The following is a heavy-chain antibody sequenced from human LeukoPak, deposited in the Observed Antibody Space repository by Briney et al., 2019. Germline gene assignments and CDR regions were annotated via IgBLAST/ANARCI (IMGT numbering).Heavy chain of an antibody. CDR3: RAAADLNDY. CDR1: GFTFSGSA. J-gene: IGHJ4*02. CDR2: IRSKADSYTT. Sequence: GGSLRLSCAASGFTFSGSAKHWVRQASGKGLEWLGRIRSKADSYTTAYAASVKGRFIVSRDGSKNTAYLQMNSLKTEDTAVYYCRAAADLNDYWGQGTLVTVSS. D-gene: IGHD6-13*01. V-gene: IGHV3-73*01.